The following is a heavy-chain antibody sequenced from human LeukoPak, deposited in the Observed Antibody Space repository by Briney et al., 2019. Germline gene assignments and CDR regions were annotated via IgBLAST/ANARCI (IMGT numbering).Heavy chain of an antibody. D-gene: IGHD5-18*01. J-gene: IGHJ4*02. CDR1: GGSFSGYY. CDR2: INHSGST. V-gene: IGHV4-34*01. CDR3: ASISTAKNY. Sequence: SETLSLTCAVYGGSFSGYYWSWIRQPPGKGLEWIGEINHSGSTNYNPSLKSRVTMSVDTSKNQFSLKLSSVTAADTAVYYCASISTAKNYWGQGTLVTVSS.